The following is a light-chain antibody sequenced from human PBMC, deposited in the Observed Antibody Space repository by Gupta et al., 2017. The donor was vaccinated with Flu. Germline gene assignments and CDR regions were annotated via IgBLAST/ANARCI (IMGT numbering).Light chain of an antibody. J-gene: IGKJ1*01. CDR1: QEIRKY. V-gene: IGKV1-39*01. CDR2: GAS. Sequence: PSFLSASVGDRVTTTCRARQEIRKYLSWYQQKPGEAPKLLIYGASTRQSGVPERFSGSGSGTDFTLTISRRQPEDFAIYYCQHKDSRPWSFGQGTEVEIK. CDR3: QHKDSRPWS.